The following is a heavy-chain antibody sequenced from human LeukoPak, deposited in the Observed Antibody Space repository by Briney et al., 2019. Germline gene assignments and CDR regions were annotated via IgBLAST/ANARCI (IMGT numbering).Heavy chain of an antibody. CDR3: ARDGNSGSYYGRGNWFDP. Sequence: EASVNVSCKASGGTFSSYAISWVRQAPGQGLEWMGGIIPIFGTANYAQKFQGRVTITADESTSTAYMELSSLRSEDTAVYYCARDGNSGSYYGRGNWFDPWGQGTLVTVSS. CDR1: GGTFSSYA. D-gene: IGHD1-26*01. J-gene: IGHJ5*02. V-gene: IGHV1-69*13. CDR2: IIPIFGTA.